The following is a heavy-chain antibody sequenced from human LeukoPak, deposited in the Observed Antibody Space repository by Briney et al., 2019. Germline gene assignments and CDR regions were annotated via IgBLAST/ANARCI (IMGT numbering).Heavy chain of an antibody. CDR2: IYPGDSDT. J-gene: IGHJ3*02. V-gene: IGHV5-51*01. D-gene: IGHD6-13*01. CDR3: ARPSYSSSWYAFDI. Sequence: GESLKISCKGSGYIFTTYWIGWVRQMPGKGLEWMGIIYPGDSDTRYSPSFQGQVTISADKSISTAYLQRISLKASDTAMYYCARPSYSSSWYAFDIWGQGTMVTVSS. CDR1: GYIFTTYW.